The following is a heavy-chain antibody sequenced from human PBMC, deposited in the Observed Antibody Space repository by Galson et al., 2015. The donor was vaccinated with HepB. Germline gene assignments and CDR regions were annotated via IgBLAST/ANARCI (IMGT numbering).Heavy chain of an antibody. CDR1: GYSFTSYW. D-gene: IGHD2-21*01. CDR2: IDPSDSYT. Sequence: QSGAEVKKPGESLRISCKGSGYSFTSYWISWVRQMPGKGLEWMGRIDPSDSYTNYSPSFQGHVTISADKSISTAYLQWSSLKASDTAIYYCARRERSCFDGNCDFYWFDSWGQGTLVTVSS. J-gene: IGHJ5*01. CDR3: ARRERSCFDGNCDFYWFDS. V-gene: IGHV5-10-1*01.